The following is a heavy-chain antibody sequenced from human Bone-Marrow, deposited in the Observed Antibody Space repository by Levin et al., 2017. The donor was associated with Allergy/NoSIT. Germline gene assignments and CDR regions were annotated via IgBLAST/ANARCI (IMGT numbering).Heavy chain of an antibody. Sequence: GGSLRLSCVASGFTFSTYAMSWVRQAPGKGLEWVSGMSGSGDSSYYADSVKGRFAISRDNLKNTMYLQMNSLRAEDTAVYYCAKYGGYSPVYFDSWGQGTLVTVSA. CDR3: AKYGGYSPVYFDS. J-gene: IGHJ4*02. V-gene: IGHV3-23*01. D-gene: IGHD4-23*01. CDR2: MSGSGDSS. CDR1: GFTFSTYA.